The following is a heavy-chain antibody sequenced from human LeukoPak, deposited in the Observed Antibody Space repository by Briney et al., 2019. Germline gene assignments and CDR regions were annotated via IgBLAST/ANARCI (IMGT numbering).Heavy chain of an antibody. CDR2: ISYSGST. D-gene: IGHD4-11*01. CDR1: GGSISPYY. J-gene: IGHJ6*02. V-gene: IGHV4-59*01. Sequence: SETLSLTCTVSGGSISPYYWSWIRQPPGKGLEWIGYISYSGSTKYNPSLKSRVTMSVDTSRNQFSLKLSSVTAADTAVYYCARDRTVITNAVYFYGMDVWGQGATVTVSS. CDR3: ARDRTVITNAVYFYGMDV.